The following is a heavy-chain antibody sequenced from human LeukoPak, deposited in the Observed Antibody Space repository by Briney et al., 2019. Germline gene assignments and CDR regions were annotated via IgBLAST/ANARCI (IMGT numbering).Heavy chain of an antibody. CDR3: ARQPTHDYGDPSYWYFDL. CDR2: IFYSGST. V-gene: IGHV4-38-2*02. CDR1: GYSISSGYY. Sequence: SETLSLTCTVSGYSISSGYYWGWIRQPPGKGLEWIGSIFYSGSTYYNPSLKSRVTISVDTFKNQFSLKLSSVTAADTAVFYCARQPTHDYGDPSYWYFDLWGRGTLVTVSS. J-gene: IGHJ2*01. D-gene: IGHD4-17*01.